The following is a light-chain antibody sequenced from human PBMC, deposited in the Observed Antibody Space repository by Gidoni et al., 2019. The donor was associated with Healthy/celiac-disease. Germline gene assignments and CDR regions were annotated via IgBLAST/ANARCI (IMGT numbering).Light chain of an antibody. V-gene: IGLV3-1*01. CDR1: KLGDKY. CDR3: QAWDSSTAHVV. Sequence: YELTQPHSVSVSPGQTASITCSGDKLGDKYACWYQQKPGQSPVLVIYQDSKRPSGIPERFSGSNSGNTATLTISGTQAMDEADYYCQAWDSSTAHVVFGGGTKLTVL. J-gene: IGLJ2*01. CDR2: QDS.